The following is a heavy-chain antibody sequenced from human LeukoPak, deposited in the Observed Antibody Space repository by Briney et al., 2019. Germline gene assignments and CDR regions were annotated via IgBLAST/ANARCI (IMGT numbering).Heavy chain of an antibody. V-gene: IGHV6-1*01. D-gene: IGHD3-22*01. CDR3: ARDPNYYDSSGYLDY. CDR1: GDSFSSNSAA. CDR2: TYYRYKWYN. Sequence: SQTLSLTCAISGDSFSSNSAAWNWIRQSPSRGLEWLGRTYYRYKWYNDNAVSVKSRVTINPDTSKNQFSLQLNSVTPEDTAVYYCARDPNYYDSSGYLDYWGQGTLVTVSS. J-gene: IGHJ4*02.